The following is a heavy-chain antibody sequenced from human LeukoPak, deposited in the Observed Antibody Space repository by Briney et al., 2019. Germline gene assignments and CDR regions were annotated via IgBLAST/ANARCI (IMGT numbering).Heavy chain of an antibody. V-gene: IGHV1-8*02. CDR2: MNPNSGNT. CDR1: GGTFSSYA. CDR3: ARGRRIAVAGVYYFDY. D-gene: IGHD6-19*01. J-gene: IGHJ4*02. Sequence: ASVKVSCKASGGTFSSYAISWVRQATGQGLEWMGWMNPNSGNTGYAQKFQGRVTMTRNTSISTAYMELSSLRSEDTAVYYCARGRRIAVAGVYYFDYWGQGTLVTVSS.